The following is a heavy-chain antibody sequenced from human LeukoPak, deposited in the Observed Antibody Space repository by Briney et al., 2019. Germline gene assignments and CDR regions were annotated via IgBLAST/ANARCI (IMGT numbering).Heavy chain of an antibody. CDR1: GFTFSSYA. CDR2: ISGSGGST. V-gene: IGHV3-23*01. Sequence: GGSLRLSCAASGFTFSSYAMSWVRQAPGKGLEWVSAISGSGGSTYYADSVKGRLTISRDNSKNTLYLQMNSLRAEDTAVYYCAKDVGLLQGALDWGQGTLVTVSS. D-gene: IGHD2-15*01. CDR3: AKDVGLLQGALD. J-gene: IGHJ4*02.